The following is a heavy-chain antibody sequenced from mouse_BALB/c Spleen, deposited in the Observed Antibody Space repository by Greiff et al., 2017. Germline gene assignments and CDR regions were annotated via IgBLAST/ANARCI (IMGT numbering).Heavy chain of an antibody. CDR2: ISSGSSTI. D-gene: IGHD4-1*01. J-gene: IGHJ4*01. CDR3: ARSGTGYYYAMDY. CDR1: GFTFSSFG. V-gene: IGHV5-17*02. Sequence: EVKVEESGGGLVQPGGSRKLSCAASGFTFSSFGMHWVRQAPEKGLEWVAYISSGSSTIYYADTVKGRFTISRDNPKNTLFLQMTSLRSEDTAMYYCARSGTGYYYAMDYWGQGTSVTVSS.